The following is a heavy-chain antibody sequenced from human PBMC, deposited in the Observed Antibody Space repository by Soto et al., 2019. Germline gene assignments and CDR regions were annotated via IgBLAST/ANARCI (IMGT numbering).Heavy chain of an antibody. D-gene: IGHD4-17*01. CDR2: IYPGDSDT. CDR1: GYSFTSYW. CDR3: ARVYGDYLFYYYYGMDV. J-gene: IGHJ6*02. V-gene: IGHV5-51*01. Sequence: GESLKISCKGSGYSFTSYWIGWVRQMPGKGLEWMGIIYPGDSDTRYGPSFQGQVTISADKSISTAYLQWSSLKASDTAMYYCARVYGDYLFYYYYGMDVWGQGTTVTVSS.